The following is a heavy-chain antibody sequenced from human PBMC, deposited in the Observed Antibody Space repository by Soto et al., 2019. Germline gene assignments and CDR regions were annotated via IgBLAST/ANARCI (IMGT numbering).Heavy chain of an antibody. CDR2: ISYDGSNK. CDR1: GFTFSSYG. V-gene: IGHV3-30*18. D-gene: IGHD4-17*01. J-gene: IGHJ4*02. CDR3: AKQAHDYGDYGLG. Sequence: PGGSLRLSCAASGFTFSSYGMHWVRQAPGKGLEWVAVISYDGSNKYYADSVKGRFTISRDNSKNTLYLQMNSLRAEDTAVYYCAKQAHDYGDYGLGWGQGTLVTVSS.